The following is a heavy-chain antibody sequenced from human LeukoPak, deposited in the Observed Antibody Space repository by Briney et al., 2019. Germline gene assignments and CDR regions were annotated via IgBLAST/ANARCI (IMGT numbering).Heavy chain of an antibody. J-gene: IGHJ4*02. CDR1: GYTFTSYA. CDR2: INAGNGNT. D-gene: IGHD4-17*01. CDR3: ARDPPYGSLFDY. V-gene: IGHV1-3*01. Sequence: WASVKVSCTASGYTFTSYAMHSVRQAPGQRLEWMGWINAGNGNTKYSQKFQGRVTITRDTSASTAYMELSSLRSEDTAVYYCARDPPYGSLFDYWGQGTLVTVPS.